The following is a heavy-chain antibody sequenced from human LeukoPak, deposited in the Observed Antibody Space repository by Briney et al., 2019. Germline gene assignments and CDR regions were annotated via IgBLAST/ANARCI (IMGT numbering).Heavy chain of an antibody. CDR1: GFTVSGTH. Sequence: GGSLRLFCAASGFTVSGTHMSWVRQAPGKGLEWVSAMYTGGTTYYADSVQGRFTISRDNSKNTLYLQMNSLRAEDTAVYYCAKDEATSGGGLASWGQGTLVTVSS. D-gene: IGHD3-16*01. CDR3: AKDEATSGGGLAS. CDR2: MYTGGTT. V-gene: IGHV3-53*01. J-gene: IGHJ4*02.